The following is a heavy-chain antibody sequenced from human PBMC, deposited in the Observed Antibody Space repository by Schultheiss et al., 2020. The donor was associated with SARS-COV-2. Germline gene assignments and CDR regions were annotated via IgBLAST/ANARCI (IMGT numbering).Heavy chain of an antibody. Sequence: GGSLRLSCAASGFTFDDYAMYWVRQAPGKGLEWVSGISWNSGSIGYADSVKGRFTISRDNAKNSLYLQMNSLRAEDTALYYCAKDRAVDGEGFDYWGQGTLVTVSS. CDR1: GFTFDDYA. CDR3: AKDRAVDGEGFDY. D-gene: IGHD2-21*01. V-gene: IGHV3-9*01. CDR2: ISWNSGSI. J-gene: IGHJ4*02.